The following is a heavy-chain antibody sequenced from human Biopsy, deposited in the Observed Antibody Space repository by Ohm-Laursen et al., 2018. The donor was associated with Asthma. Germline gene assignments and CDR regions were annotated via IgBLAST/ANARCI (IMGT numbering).Heavy chain of an antibody. D-gene: IGHD2-2*01. J-gene: IGHJ4*02. CDR2: MYYGETT. V-gene: IGHV4-39*01. CDR3: ARHDHRWDTYADF. CDR1: GASITSSAYY. Sequence: SDTLSLTWSVSGASITSSAYYWGWIRQPSGKGLEWIGSMYYGETTYYSPSLKSRVTISVDTSKNQFSLILSSVTAADTAVYYCARHDHRWDTYADFWGQGTLVTVSS.